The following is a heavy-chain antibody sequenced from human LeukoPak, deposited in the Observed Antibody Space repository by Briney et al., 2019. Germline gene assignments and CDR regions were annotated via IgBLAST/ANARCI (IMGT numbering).Heavy chain of an antibody. CDR3: ARGRYCSADICSGGDAFDI. D-gene: IGHD2-15*01. J-gene: IGHJ3*02. V-gene: IGHV4-4*07. Sequence: SETLSLPCTVSGGSINNYYWSWIRQPAGEGLEWIGRIYNRGSTNYNPSLKSRVTMSVDTSKNQFSLKLSSVTAADTAVYYCARGRYCSADICSGGDAFDIWGQGTMVSVSS. CDR2: IYNRGST. CDR1: GGSINNYY.